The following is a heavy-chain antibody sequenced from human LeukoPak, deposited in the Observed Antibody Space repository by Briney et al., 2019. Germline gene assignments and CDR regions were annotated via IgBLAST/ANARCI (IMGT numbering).Heavy chain of an antibody. CDR2: ISHDGSNK. D-gene: IGHD3-10*01. Sequence: GGSLRLSCEASGFTFSSYGMHWVRRAPGKGLEWVTVISHDGSNKYYVDSVKGRFTISRDNSKSTLYLQMNSLRAEDTAVYHCAKAGYYGSGSFPDSWGQGTLVTVSS. J-gene: IGHJ4*02. V-gene: IGHV3-30*18. CDR3: AKAGYYGSGSFPDS. CDR1: GFTFSSYG.